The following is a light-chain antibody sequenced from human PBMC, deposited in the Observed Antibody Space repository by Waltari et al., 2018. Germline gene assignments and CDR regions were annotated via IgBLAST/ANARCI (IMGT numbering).Light chain of an antibody. J-gene: IGKJ4*01. V-gene: IGKV3-11*01. CDR3: QQRANWPPLT. Sequence: EVVLTQSPATLSLSPGERATLSCRASQSVYNFLAWYQQKPGQAPRLLIYEASQRATGIPARFIGSGSGTDFTLTISNLEPEDVAVYYCQQRANWPPLTFGGGTKVEIK. CDR1: QSVYNF. CDR2: EAS.